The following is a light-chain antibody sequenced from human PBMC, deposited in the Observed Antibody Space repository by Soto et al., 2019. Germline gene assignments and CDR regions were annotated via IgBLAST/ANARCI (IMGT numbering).Light chain of an antibody. J-gene: IGKJ1*01. CDR1: QSVSSSY. CDR3: QQYSDSPPT. Sequence: EIVLTQSPDTLSLSPGERATLSCRASQSVSSSYLAWYQQKPGQAPRILIYGESSRATGIPDRFSGSGSGTDLTLTIDRLEPEDFAMYYCQQYSDSPPTCGQGTKVDIK. CDR2: GES. V-gene: IGKV3-20*01.